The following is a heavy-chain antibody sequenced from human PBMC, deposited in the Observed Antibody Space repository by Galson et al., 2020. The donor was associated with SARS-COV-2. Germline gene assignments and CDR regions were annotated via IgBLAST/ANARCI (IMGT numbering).Heavy chain of an antibody. D-gene: IGHD6-19*01. J-gene: IGHJ4*02. CDR3: RQFALGAVPIDY. Sequence: SETLSLTCTVSGGSMNSGSYYWNWIRKPAGKGLEWIGHVFITGTTNYNPSLKSRATISLDTSKNQFSLKLTSVTAADTAVYYCRQFALGAVPIDYWGQGTLVTVSS. CDR1: GGSMNSGSYY. V-gene: IGHV4-61*09. CDR2: VFITGTT.